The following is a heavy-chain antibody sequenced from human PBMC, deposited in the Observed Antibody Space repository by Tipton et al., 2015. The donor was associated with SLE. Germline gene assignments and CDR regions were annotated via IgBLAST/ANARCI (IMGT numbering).Heavy chain of an antibody. J-gene: IGHJ6*02. Sequence: TLSLTCAVSGGSISSAGYYWSWIRQLPGKGLEWIGHIYDSGTTFYNPSLKSRVTISADRSLNQISLRLTSVTAADTAVYYCGRGATTWRGAIYGMDVWGQGTTVTVSS. V-gene: IGHV4-31*11. CDR1: GGSISSAGYY. D-gene: IGHD1-1*01. CDR3: GRGATTWRGAIYGMDV. CDR2: IYDSGTT.